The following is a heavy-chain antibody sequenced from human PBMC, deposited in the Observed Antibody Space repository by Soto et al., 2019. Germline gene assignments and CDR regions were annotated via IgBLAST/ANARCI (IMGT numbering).Heavy chain of an antibody. V-gene: IGHV4-30-2*06. D-gene: IGHD1-1*01. CDR3: VRESTTSGPNWFDT. J-gene: IGHJ5*02. CDR1: GGSINSGRSS. CDR2: IYHSGST. Sequence: LSLTCSVSGGSINSGRSSWNWIRQSPGKGLEWIAYIYHSGSTYYNPSLKSRVTISVDRSENQFSLKLTSVTAADTTVYYCVRESTTSGPNWFDTWGPGILVTVSS.